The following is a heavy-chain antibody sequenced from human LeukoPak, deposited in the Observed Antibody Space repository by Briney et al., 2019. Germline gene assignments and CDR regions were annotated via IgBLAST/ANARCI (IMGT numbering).Heavy chain of an antibody. CDR1: GYSFTSYW. CDR2: IDPSDSYT. Sequence: GESLKISCKGSGYSFTSYWISWVRQMPGKGLEWMGRIDPSDSYTNYSPSFQGHVTISADKSISTAYLQWSSLRASDTAMYYCARHTTNWFDPWGQGTLVTVSS. D-gene: IGHD1-14*01. CDR3: ARHTTNWFDP. J-gene: IGHJ5*02. V-gene: IGHV5-10-1*01.